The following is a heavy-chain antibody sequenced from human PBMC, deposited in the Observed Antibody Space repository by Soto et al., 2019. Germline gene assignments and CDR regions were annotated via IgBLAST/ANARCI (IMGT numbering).Heavy chain of an antibody. D-gene: IGHD4-17*01. J-gene: IGHJ5*02. CDR2: IIPILGIA. CDR1: GGTFSSYT. Sequence: QVQLVQSGAEVKKPGSSVKVSCKASGGTFSSYTISWVRQAPGQGLEWMGRIIPILGIANYAQKFQGRVTITADTSTSTAYMELSSLRSEDTAVYYCARDGEDGDYGPWGQGTLVTVSS. CDR3: ARDGEDGDYGP. V-gene: IGHV1-69*08.